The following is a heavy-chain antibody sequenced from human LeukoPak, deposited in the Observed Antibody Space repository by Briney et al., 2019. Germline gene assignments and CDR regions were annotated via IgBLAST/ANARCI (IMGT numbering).Heavy chain of an antibody. J-gene: IGHJ4*02. CDR1: GFTFSSHA. D-gene: IGHD6-19*01. V-gene: IGHV3-23*01. CDR3: AKGRAGIDY. CDR2: ISGSGGST. Sequence: GGSLRLSCAASGFTFSSHAMSWVRQAPGKGLEWVSGISGSGGSTYYADSVKGRFTISRDNSKNTLYVQMNSLRAGDTAVYYCAKGRAGIDYWGQGTVVIVSS.